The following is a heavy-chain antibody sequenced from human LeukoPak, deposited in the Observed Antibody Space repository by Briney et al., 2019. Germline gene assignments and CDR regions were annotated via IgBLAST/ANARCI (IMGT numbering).Heavy chain of an antibody. CDR3: ASLYSTRGGAYYYYGMDV. J-gene: IGHJ6*02. D-gene: IGHD2-21*01. Sequence: KSSETLSLTCTVSGGSISSYYWSWIRQPPGKGLEWIGYIYYSGSTNYNPSLKSRVTISVDTSKNQFSLKLSSVTAADTAVYYCASLYSTRGGAYYYYGMDVWGQGTTVTVSS. V-gene: IGHV4-59*01. CDR2: IYYSGST. CDR1: GGSISSYY.